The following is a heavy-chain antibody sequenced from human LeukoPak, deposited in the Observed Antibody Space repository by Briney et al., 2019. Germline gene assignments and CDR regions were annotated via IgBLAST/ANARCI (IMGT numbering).Heavy chain of an antibody. CDR1: GGSISSYY. CDR2: IYTSGST. J-gene: IGHJ4*02. Sequence: PSETLSLTCTVSGGSISSYYWSWIRQPAGKGLEWIGRIYTSGSTNYNPSLKGRVTISVDKSKNQFSLKLSSVTAADTAVYYCARGVWGVAAAGRDYFDYWGQGTLVTVSS. V-gene: IGHV4-4*07. D-gene: IGHD6-13*01. CDR3: ARGVWGVAAAGRDYFDY.